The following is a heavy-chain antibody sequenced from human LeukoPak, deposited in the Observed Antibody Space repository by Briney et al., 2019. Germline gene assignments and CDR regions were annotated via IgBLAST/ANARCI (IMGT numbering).Heavy chain of an antibody. D-gene: IGHD3-22*01. J-gene: IGHJ4*02. Sequence: SETLSLTCTVSGGSISSYYWSWIRQPAGKGLEWIGRIYTSGSTNYNPSLKSRVTMSVDTSKNQFSLKLSSVTAADTAVYYCARDGYYYDSSGYYEKMYYFDYWGQGTLVTVSS. V-gene: IGHV4-4*07. CDR1: GGSISSYY. CDR3: ARDGYYYDSSGYYEKMYYFDY. CDR2: IYTSGST.